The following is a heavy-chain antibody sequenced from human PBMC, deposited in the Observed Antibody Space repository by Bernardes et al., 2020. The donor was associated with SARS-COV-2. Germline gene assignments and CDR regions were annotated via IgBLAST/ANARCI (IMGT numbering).Heavy chain of an antibody. CDR1: GYTFTAYY. CDR2: INPSHGMT. D-gene: IGHD1-26*01. J-gene: IGHJ4*02. Sequence: ASVKVSCKTSGYTFTAYYMHWVRQAPGQGLEWMGWINPSHGMTNYAQKFQGRVTMTRDTSITTAYMELSGLKSDDTAVYYCARGRVGTPDFWGQGTLVTVSS. V-gene: IGHV1-2*02. CDR3: ARGRVGTPDF.